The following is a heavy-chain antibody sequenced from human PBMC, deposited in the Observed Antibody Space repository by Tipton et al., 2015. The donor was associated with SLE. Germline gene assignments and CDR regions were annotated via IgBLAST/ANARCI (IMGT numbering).Heavy chain of an antibody. CDR3: AGRSGGGGEFDY. D-gene: IGHD3-16*01. CDR2: IYYSGST. Sequence: TLSLTCTVSGGSISSYYWSWIRQPPGKGLEWIGYIYYSGSTNYNPSLKSRVTISVDTSKNQFSLKLSSVTAADTAVYYCAGRSGGGGEFDYWGQGTLVTVSS. CDR1: GGSISSYY. V-gene: IGHV4-59*08. J-gene: IGHJ4*02.